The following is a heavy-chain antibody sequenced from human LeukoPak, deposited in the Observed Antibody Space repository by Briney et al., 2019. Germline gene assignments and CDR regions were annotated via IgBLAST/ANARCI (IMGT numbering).Heavy chain of an antibody. D-gene: IGHD2-8*01. Sequence: GGSLRLSCAASGFTFSRDAMSGVRQAPGKGLEWVSSISDSCGSTYYADSVKGRFTISRDNSRNTLYLQMDSLRADDTAVYYCAKLPDCANDACTEGDYWGQGTLVTVSS. V-gene: IGHV3-23*01. CDR1: GFTFSRDA. CDR3: AKLPDCANDACTEGDY. CDR2: ISDSCGST. J-gene: IGHJ4*02.